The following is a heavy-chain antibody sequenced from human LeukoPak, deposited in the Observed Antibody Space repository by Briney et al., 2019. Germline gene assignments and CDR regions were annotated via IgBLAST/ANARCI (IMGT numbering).Heavy chain of an antibody. CDR3: ARVRKLYSPFDY. J-gene: IGHJ4*02. Sequence: SETLSLTCTVSGYSISSGYYWGWIRQPPGKGLEWIGSIYHSGSTYYNPSLKSRVTISVDTSKNQFSLKLSSVTAADTAVYYCARVRKLYSPFDYWGQGTLVTVPS. D-gene: IGHD2-15*01. V-gene: IGHV4-38-2*02. CDR2: IYHSGST. CDR1: GYSISSGYY.